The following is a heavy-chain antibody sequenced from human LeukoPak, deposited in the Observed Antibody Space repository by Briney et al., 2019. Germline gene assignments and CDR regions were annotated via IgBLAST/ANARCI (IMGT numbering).Heavy chain of an antibody. CDR3: ARERSCSGGSCYGRGMDV. J-gene: IGHJ6*02. CDR1: GYTFTGYY. V-gene: IGHV1-2*06. D-gene: IGHD2-15*01. CDR2: INPNSGGT. Sequence: ASVKVSCKASGYTFTGYYMHWVRQAPGQGLEWMGRINPNSGGTNYAQKFQGGVTMTRDTSISTAYMELSRLRSDDTAVYYCARERSCSGGSCYGRGMDVWGQGTTVTVSS.